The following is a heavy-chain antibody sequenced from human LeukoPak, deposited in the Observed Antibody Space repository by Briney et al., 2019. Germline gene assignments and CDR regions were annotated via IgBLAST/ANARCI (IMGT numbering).Heavy chain of an antibody. Sequence: PSETLSLTCAVYGGPFSGYYWSWIRQPPGKGLEWIGEINHSGSTNYNPSLKSRVTISVDTSKNQFSLKLSSVTAADTAVYYCARKENDINWFDPWGQGTLVTVSS. CDR2: INHSGST. D-gene: IGHD3-9*01. CDR1: GGPFSGYY. V-gene: IGHV4-34*01. CDR3: ARKENDINWFDP. J-gene: IGHJ5*02.